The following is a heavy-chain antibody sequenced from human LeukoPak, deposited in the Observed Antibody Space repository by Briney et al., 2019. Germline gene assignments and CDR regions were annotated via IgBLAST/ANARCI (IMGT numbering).Heavy chain of an antibody. J-gene: IGHJ4*02. D-gene: IGHD1-26*01. V-gene: IGHV6-1*01. Sequence: SQTLSLTCAISGDSVSSDSAAWNWIRQSPSRGLEWLGRTYYRSKYYFDYAVSVKSRITINPDTSKNQFSLQLSSVTPEDTAVYYCAKAGGWESNKHPFDYWGQGTLVTVSS. CDR1: GDSVSSDSAA. CDR3: AKAGGWESNKHPFDY. CDR2: TYYRSKYYF.